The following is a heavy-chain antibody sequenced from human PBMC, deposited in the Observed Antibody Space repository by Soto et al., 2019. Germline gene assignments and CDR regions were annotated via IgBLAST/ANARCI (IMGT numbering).Heavy chain of an antibody. D-gene: IGHD3-3*01. J-gene: IGHJ5*02. CDR2: IYHSGST. CDR3: ARGDYDFWSGYSWGINWFDP. Sequence: PXGTLSLPCAVSGGSISSSNWWSWFRQPPGKGLEWIGEIYHSGSTNYNPSLKSRVTISVDKSKNQFSLKLSSVTAADTAVYYCARGDYDFWSGYSWGINWFDPWGQGTLVTVSS. CDR1: GGSISSSNW. V-gene: IGHV4-4*02.